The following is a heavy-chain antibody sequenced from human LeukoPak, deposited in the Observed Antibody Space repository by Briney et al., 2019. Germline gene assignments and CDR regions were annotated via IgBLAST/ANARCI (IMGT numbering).Heavy chain of an antibody. CDR2: IYYSGST. J-gene: IGHJ6*03. CDR3: ARVATIRTYYYYYMDV. V-gene: IGHV4-39*07. Sequence: SETLSLTCTVSGGSISSSSYYWGWIRQPPGKGLEWIGYIYYSGSTYYNPSLKSRVTISVDTSKNQFSLKLSSVTAADTAVYYCARVATIRTYYYYYMDVWGKGTTVTVSS. CDR1: GGSISSSSYY. D-gene: IGHD5-12*01.